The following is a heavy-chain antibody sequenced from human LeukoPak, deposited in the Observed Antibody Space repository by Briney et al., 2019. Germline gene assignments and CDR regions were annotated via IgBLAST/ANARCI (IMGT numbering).Heavy chain of an antibody. CDR1: GGSISSYY. V-gene: IGHV4-59*01. CDR3: ARGRKDDFWSGYYTDFDY. D-gene: IGHD3-3*01. CDR2: IYYSGST. J-gene: IGHJ4*02. Sequence: SETLSLTCTVSGGSISSYYWSWIRQPPGKGLEWIGYIYYSGSTNYNPSLKSRVTISVDTSKNQFSLKLSSVTAADTAVYYCARGRKDDFWSGYYTDFDYWGQGTLVTVSS.